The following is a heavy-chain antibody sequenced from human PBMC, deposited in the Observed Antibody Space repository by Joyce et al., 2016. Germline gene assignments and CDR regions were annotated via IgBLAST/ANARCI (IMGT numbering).Heavy chain of an antibody. J-gene: IGHJ4*02. CDR3: AKDRGGFGVVISSYLDY. CDR2: ISWDGGST. D-gene: IGHD3-3*01. CDR1: GFTFDDYT. Sequence: EVQLVESGGVVVQPGGSLRLSCAASGFTFDDYTMDWVRQAPGKGLVWVSLISWDGGSTYYAGSVKGRFTIYRDNSKNSLYLQMNSLRTEDTALYYCAKDRGGFGVVISSYLDYWGQGTLVTVSS. V-gene: IGHV3-43*01.